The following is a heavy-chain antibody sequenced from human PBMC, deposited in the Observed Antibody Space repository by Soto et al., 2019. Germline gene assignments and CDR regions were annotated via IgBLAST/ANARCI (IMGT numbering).Heavy chain of an antibody. V-gene: IGHV3-23*01. CDR2: ISGSGANT. Sequence: GGSLRLSGAASGFSISSDAMSWVRQAPGKGLEWVSGISGSGANTNYADSVKGRFAISIDNSKNTLYLQMSRLRAEDTAVYYCTKRQSGNFGPFDSWGQGTLVTVSS. CDR3: TKRQSGNFGPFDS. D-gene: IGHD2-21*02. CDR1: GFSISSDA. J-gene: IGHJ4*02.